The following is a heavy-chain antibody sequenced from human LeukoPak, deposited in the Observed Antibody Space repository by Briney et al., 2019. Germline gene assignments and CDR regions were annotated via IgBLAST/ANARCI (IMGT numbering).Heavy chain of an antibody. J-gene: IGHJ4*02. CDR1: GFTVSSNY. CDR2: IYSGGDT. Sequence: GGSLRLSCAASGFTVSSNYMSWVRQAPGKGLEWVSVIYSGGDTYYADPVKGRFTISRDNSKNTLYLQMNSLRAEDTAVYYCARDKGNFYDTSAYVYWGQGTLVTVSS. D-gene: IGHD3-22*01. CDR3: ARDKGNFYDTSAYVY. V-gene: IGHV3-53*01.